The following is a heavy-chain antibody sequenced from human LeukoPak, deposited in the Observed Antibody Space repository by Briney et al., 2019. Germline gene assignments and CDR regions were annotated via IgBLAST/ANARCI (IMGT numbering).Heavy chain of an antibody. J-gene: IGHJ4*02. CDR1: GFTFDDYA. Sequence: PGGPLRLSCAASGFTFDDYAMHWVRQAPGKGLEWVSSISSSSSYIYYADSVKGRFTISRDNAKNSLYLQMNSLRAEDTAVYYCARAAVGATRTYYFDYWGQGTLVTVSS. CDR3: ARAAVGATRTYYFDY. D-gene: IGHD1-26*01. CDR2: ISSSSSYI. V-gene: IGHV3-21*01.